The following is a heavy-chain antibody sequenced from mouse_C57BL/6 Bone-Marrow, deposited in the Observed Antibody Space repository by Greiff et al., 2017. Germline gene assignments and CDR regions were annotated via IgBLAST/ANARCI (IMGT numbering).Heavy chain of an antibody. Sequence: QVQLQQPGTELVKPGSSVKLSCKASGYTFTSYWMHWVKQRPGQGLEWIGNINPTNGGTNYNEKFKSKATLTVDKSSSTAYMQLSSLTSEDSAVYYCAASTVVCWDFDVWGTGTTVTVSS. CDR3: AASTVVCWDFDV. D-gene: IGHD1-1*01. CDR2: INPTNGGT. V-gene: IGHV1-53*01. CDR1: GYTFTSYW. J-gene: IGHJ1*03.